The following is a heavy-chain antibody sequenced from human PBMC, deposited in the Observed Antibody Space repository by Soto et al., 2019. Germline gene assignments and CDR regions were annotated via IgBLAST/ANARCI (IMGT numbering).Heavy chain of an antibody. CDR1: GLSITDSEMR. Sequence: QVTLKESGPVLVKPTETLTLRCTVSGLSITDSEMRVSWFRHPPRQPLEWLAHIDSSGEKSYRTFLKSRLAISKDTPNSQTALTMTNMDPADTATYYCARRHLAVAVSASLDHWGQGIPVTVSS. CDR3: ARRHLAVAVSASLDH. V-gene: IGHV2-26*01. J-gene: IGHJ5*02. CDR2: IDSSGEK. D-gene: IGHD6-19*01.